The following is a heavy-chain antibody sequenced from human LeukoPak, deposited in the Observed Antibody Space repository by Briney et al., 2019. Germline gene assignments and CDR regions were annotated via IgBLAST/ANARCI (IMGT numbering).Heavy chain of an antibody. V-gene: IGHV3-66*02. D-gene: IGHD5-18*01. Sequence: QPGGSLRLSCAASGFTFSSYEMNWVRQAPGKGLEWVSVIYSGGSTYYADSVKGRFTISRDNSKNTLYLQMNSLRAEDTAVYYCARALSADSYGSGHLDYWGQGTLVTVSS. J-gene: IGHJ4*02. CDR2: IYSGGST. CDR3: ARALSADSYGSGHLDY. CDR1: GFTFSSYE.